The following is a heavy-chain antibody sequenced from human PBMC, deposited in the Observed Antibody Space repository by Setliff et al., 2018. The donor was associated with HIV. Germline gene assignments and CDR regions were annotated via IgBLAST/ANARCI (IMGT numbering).Heavy chain of an antibody. CDR2: IRSKTDGGTT. Sequence: GGSLRLSCAASGFTFINAWMTWVRQAPGKGLEWVGRIRSKTDGGTTDYAAPVKGRFTISRDDSKNTLYLQMNSLKTEDTAVYYCTTGVEQWLVPDYWGQGTLVTVSS. CDR1: GFTFINAW. D-gene: IGHD6-19*01. V-gene: IGHV3-15*01. J-gene: IGHJ4*02. CDR3: TTGVEQWLVPDY.